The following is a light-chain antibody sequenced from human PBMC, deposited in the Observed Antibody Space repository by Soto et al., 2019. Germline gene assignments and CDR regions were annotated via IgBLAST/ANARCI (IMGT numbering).Light chain of an antibody. CDR1: QSVSSN. CDR2: GAS. CDR3: QQYNNWTPTWT. J-gene: IGKJ1*01. V-gene: IGKV3-15*01. Sequence: EIVMTQSPATLSVSPGERATLSCRASQSVSSNLAWYQQKPGQAPRLLIYGASTRATGIPARFSGSGSGTELTHTISSLQSEDFAGYYCQQYNNWTPTWTFGQGTKVGIK.